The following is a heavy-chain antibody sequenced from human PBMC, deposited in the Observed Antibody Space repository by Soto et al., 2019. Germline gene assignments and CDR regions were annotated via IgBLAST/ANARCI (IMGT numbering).Heavy chain of an antibody. CDR3: ARGRGPYSSSWYYYYGMDV. J-gene: IGHJ6*02. D-gene: IGHD6-13*01. CDR1: GGSFSGYY. V-gene: IGHV4-34*01. Sequence: SETLSLTCAVYGGSFSGYYWSWIRQPPGKGLEWIGEINRSGSTNYNPSLKSRVTISVDTSKNQFSLKLSSVTAADTAVYYCARGRGPYSSSWYYYYGMDVWGQGTTVTVSS. CDR2: INRSGST.